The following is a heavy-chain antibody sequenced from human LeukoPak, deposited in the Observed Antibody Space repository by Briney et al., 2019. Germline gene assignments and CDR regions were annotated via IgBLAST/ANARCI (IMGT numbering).Heavy chain of an antibody. CDR3: AREVVATKNFDY. D-gene: IGHD5-12*01. CDR2: ISSSGSTI. J-gene: IGHJ4*02. Sequence: GGSLRLSCAASGFTFSDYYMSWIRLAPGKGLEWVSYISSSGSTIYYADSVKGRFTISRDNAKNSLYLQMNSLRAEDTAVYYCAREVVATKNFDYWGQGTLVTVSS. CDR1: GFTFSDYY. V-gene: IGHV3-11*01.